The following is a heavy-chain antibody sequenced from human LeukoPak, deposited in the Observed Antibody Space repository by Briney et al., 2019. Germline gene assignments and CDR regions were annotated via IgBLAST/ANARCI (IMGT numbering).Heavy chain of an antibody. D-gene: IGHD4-17*01. CDR1: GGSISSSSYY. CDR3: ARVPTVTFFDY. CDR2: IYYSRST. J-gene: IGHJ4*02. V-gene: IGHV4-39*01. Sequence: SETLSLTCTVSGGSISSSSYYWGWIRQPPGTVLEWIGSIYYSRSTYYNPSLKSRVTISVDTSKNQFSLKLSSVTAADTAVYYCARVPTVTFFDYWGQGTLVTVSS.